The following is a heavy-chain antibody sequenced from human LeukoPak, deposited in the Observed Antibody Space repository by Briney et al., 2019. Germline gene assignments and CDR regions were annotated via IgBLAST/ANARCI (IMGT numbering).Heavy chain of an antibody. J-gene: IGHJ6*03. Sequence: GGSLRLSCEASGFTFSSYAMSWVRQAPGKGLEWVSGIIDSGYITYYANSVKGRFTISRDNSKNTLYLQMNSLRAEDTAVYYCAKLGGQEVYNYYVGVWGKGTTVAVSS. D-gene: IGHD3-16*01. CDR2: IIDSGYIT. V-gene: IGHV3-23*01. CDR3: AKLGGQEVYNYYVGV. CDR1: GFTFSSYA.